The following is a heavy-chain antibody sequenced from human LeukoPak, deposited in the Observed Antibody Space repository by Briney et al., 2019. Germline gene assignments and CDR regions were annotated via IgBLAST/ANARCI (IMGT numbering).Heavy chain of an antibody. CDR2: IYYSGST. Sequence: SSETLSLTCTVSGGSISDHYWNWIRQPPGKGLEWIGYIYYSGSTNYNPSLKSRVTISVDTSKNQFSLRLSSVRPADTAVYYCASSTWEGGGFDYWGQGTLVTVSP. D-gene: IGHD1-26*01. V-gene: IGHV4-59*11. CDR1: GGSISDHY. CDR3: ASSTWEGGGFDY. J-gene: IGHJ4*02.